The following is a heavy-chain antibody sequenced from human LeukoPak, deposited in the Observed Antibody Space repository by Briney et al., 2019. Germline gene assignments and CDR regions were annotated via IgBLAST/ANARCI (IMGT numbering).Heavy chain of an antibody. CDR2: IRTSSIYI. CDR1: GFTFSSYS. CDR3: AYWGGY. J-gene: IGHJ4*02. V-gene: IGHV3-21*01. Sequence: PGGSLRLSCAASGFTFSSYSMNWVRQAPGKGREWVSSIRTSSIYIYYADSVKGRFTISRDNAKNSLYLQMNSLRPEDTAVYYCAYWGGYWGQGTLVTVSS. D-gene: IGHD7-27*01.